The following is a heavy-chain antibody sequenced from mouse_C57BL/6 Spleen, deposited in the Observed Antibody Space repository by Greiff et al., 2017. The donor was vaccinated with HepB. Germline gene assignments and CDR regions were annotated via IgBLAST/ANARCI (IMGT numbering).Heavy chain of an antibody. J-gene: IGHJ3*01. CDR3: AREGIYYEAWFAY. Sequence: EVQLQQSGPELVKPGASVKISCKASGYTFTDYYMNWVKQSHGKSLEWIGDINPNNGGTSYNQKFKGKATLTVDKSSSTAYMELRSLTSEDSAVYYCAREGIYYEAWFAYWGQGTLVTVSA. V-gene: IGHV1-26*01. D-gene: IGHD2-4*01. CDR2: INPNNGGT. CDR1: GYTFTDYY.